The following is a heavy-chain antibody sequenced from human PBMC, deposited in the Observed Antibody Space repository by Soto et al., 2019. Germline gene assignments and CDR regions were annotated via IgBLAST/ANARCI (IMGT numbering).Heavy chain of an antibody. CDR1: GFTFSFYS. CDR2: MSVSSSTI. V-gene: IGHV3-48*02. CDR3: AREGSQHGYNYGYYYYGMDV. Sequence: EVQLVESGGGLVQPGGSLRLSCAASGFTFSFYSMNWVRQAPGRGLDCGSDMSVSSSTIYYADSVKGRFTISRDNAKNSLSMQMNSLGDEDTAVYYCAREGSQHGYNYGYYYYGMDVWGQGTTVTVSS. D-gene: IGHD5-18*01. J-gene: IGHJ6*02.